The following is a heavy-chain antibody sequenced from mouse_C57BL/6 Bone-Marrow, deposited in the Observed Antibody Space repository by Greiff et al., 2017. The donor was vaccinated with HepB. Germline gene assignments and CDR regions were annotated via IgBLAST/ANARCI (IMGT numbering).Heavy chain of an antibody. J-gene: IGHJ1*03. CDR1: GFNITDYY. CDR3: TFHCYGSSSWYFDV. V-gene: IGHV14-1*01. Sequence: VQLQQSGAELVRPGASVKLSCTASGFNITDYYMHWVQQRPEQGLEWIGRIDPEDGDTEYAPKFQGKATMTADTSSNTAYLQLSILASEDTAVYYCTFHCYGSSSWYFDVWGTGTTVTVSS. CDR2: IDPEDGDT. D-gene: IGHD1-1*01.